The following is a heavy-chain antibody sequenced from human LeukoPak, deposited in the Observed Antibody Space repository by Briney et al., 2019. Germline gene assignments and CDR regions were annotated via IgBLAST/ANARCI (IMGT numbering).Heavy chain of an antibody. CDR2: INSDGSST. V-gene: IGHV3-74*03. D-gene: IGHD6-13*01. Sequence: GGSLRLSCAASGFAFSSDWMHWVRQAPGKGLVWVSRINSDGSSTTYADSVKGRFTISRDNAKNTLYLQMNSLRAEDTALYYCASRWWYYDLWGRGTLVTVSS. CDR3: ASRWWYYDL. J-gene: IGHJ2*01. CDR1: GFAFSSDW.